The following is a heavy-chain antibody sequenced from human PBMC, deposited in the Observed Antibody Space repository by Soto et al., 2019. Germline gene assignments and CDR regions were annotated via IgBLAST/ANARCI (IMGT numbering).Heavy chain of an antibody. CDR2: INHSGIT. Sequence: SETLSLTCAVYGGSFSGYYWSWIRQPPGKGLEWLGEINHSGITDYNPSLKSRITISIDTSKKQFSLKLNSVTAAETAVYYCAIGPRMWLAGGGYWGQGTQVTVSS. J-gene: IGHJ4*02. D-gene: IGHD6-19*01. CDR1: GGSFSGYY. V-gene: IGHV4-34*01. CDR3: AIGPRMWLAGGGY.